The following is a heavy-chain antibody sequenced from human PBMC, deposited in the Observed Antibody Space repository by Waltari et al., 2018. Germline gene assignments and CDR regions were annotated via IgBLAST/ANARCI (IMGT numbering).Heavy chain of an antibody. CDR2: INHSEST. D-gene: IGHD6-19*01. Sequence: QVQLQQWGAGLLKPSDTLSLICAAYGGSFSGYYWSWYRQPPGKGMGWIGEINHSESTNYNPSLKSRVTISVDTSKNQFSLKLSSVTAADTAVYYCARGISRLVPFDYWGQGTLVTVSS. CDR1: GGSFSGYY. CDR3: ARGISRLVPFDY. V-gene: IGHV4-34*01. J-gene: IGHJ4*02.